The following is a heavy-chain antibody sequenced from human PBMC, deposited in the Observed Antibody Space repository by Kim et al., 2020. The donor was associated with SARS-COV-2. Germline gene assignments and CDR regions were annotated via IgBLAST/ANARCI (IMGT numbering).Heavy chain of an antibody. V-gene: IGHV4-34*01. CDR1: GGSFSGYY. CDR2: INHSGST. D-gene: IGHD6-13*01. CDR3: ATGLTPGIAAAQGY. J-gene: IGHJ4*02. Sequence: SETLSLTCAVYGGSFSGYYWSWIRQPPGKGLEWIGEINHSGSTNYNPSLKSRVTISVDTSKNQFSLKLSSVTAADTAVYYCATGLTPGIAAAQGYWGQGTLVTVSS.